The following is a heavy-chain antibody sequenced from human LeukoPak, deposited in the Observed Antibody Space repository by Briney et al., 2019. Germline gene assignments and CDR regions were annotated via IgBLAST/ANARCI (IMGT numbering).Heavy chain of an antibody. CDR2: IYSDNT. Sequence: GGSLRLSCTVSGFTVSSNSMSWVRQALGKGLEWVSFIYSDNTHYSDSVKGRFTISRDNSKNTLYLQMNSLRAEDTAVYYCARRAGAYSHPYDYWGQGTLVTVSS. CDR1: GFTVSSNS. D-gene: IGHD4/OR15-4a*01. V-gene: IGHV3-53*01. CDR3: ARRAGAYSHPYDY. J-gene: IGHJ4*02.